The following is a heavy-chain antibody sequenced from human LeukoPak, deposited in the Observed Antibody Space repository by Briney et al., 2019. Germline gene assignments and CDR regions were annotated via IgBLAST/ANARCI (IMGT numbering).Heavy chain of an antibody. CDR3: ATNVGSRWERLPNF. CDR2: ISYDGSNK. D-gene: IGHD1-26*01. V-gene: IGHV3-30*03. Sequence: GGSLRLSCAASGFTFSSYGMHWVRQAPGKGLEWVAVISYDGSNKYYADSVKGRFTISRDNAKNSLYLQMNSLRAEDTAVYYCATNVGSRWERLPNFWGQGTLVTVSS. J-gene: IGHJ4*02. CDR1: GFTFSSYG.